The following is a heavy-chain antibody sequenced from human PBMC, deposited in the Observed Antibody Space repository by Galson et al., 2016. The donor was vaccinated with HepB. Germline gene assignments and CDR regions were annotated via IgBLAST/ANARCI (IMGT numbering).Heavy chain of an antibody. CDR3: ARDRDEGYLDAFDI. D-gene: IGHD5-12*01. Sequence: SETLSLTCAVSGGSISTYSWSWIRQTPGKGLEWLGYVYYTGFANYSPSLKSRLTISVDTSKNQLSLTLRSVTAADTAVYYCARDRDEGYLDAFDIWGQGTMVTVSS. CDR1: GGSISTYS. J-gene: IGHJ3*02. CDR2: VYYTGFA. V-gene: IGHV4-59*01.